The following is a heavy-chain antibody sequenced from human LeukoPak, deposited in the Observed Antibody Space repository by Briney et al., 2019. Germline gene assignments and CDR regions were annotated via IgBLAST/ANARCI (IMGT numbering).Heavy chain of an antibody. V-gene: IGHV4-34*01. CDR1: GGSFSGYY. J-gene: IGHJ6*02. Sequence: SGTLSLTCAVYGGSFSGYYWSWIRQPPGKGLEWIGEINHSGSTNYNPSLKSRVTISVDTSKNQFSLKLSSVTAADTAVYYCARVPAGDTAPRGQRRYYYYGMDVWGQGTTVTVSS. CDR2: INHSGST. D-gene: IGHD5-18*01. CDR3: ARVPAGDTAPRGQRRYYYYGMDV.